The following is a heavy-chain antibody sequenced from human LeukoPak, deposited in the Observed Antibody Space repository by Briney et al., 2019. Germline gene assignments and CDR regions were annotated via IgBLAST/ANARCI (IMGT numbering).Heavy chain of an antibody. CDR1: GFTFSSYA. V-gene: IGHV3-30-3*01. CDR3: ARYGGSFSDFDY. D-gene: IGHD4-23*01. CDR2: ISYDGSNK. J-gene: IGHJ4*02. Sequence: PGGSLRLSCAASGFTFSSYAMHWVRQAPGKGLEWVAVISYDGSNKYYADSVKGRFTISRDNSKNTLYLQMNSLRAEDTAVYYCARYGGSFSDFDYWGQGTLVTASP.